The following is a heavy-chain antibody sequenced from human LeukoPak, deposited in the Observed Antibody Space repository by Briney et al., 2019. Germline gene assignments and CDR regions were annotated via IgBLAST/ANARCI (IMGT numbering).Heavy chain of an antibody. CDR2: INPNSGGT. D-gene: IGHD6-13*01. J-gene: IGHJ3*02. V-gene: IGHV1-2*02. CDR3: ARYGYSRGPDAFDI. Sequence: ASVKVSCKASGYTFTGYYMHWVRQAPGQGLEWMGWINPNSGGTNYAQKFQGRVTMTRDTSISTAYMELSRLRSDDTAVYYCARYGYSRGPDAFDIWGQGTMVTVSS. CDR1: GYTFTGYY.